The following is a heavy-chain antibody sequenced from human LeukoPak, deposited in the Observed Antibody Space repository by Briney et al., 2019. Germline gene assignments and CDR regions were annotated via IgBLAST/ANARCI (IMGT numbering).Heavy chain of an antibody. V-gene: IGHV1-18*04. J-gene: IGHJ4*02. D-gene: IGHD3-9*01. Sequence: GASVKVSCKASGHTFTSYGISWVRQAPGQGLEWMGWISAYNGNTNYAQKLQGRVTMTTDTSTSTAYMELRSLRSDDTAVYYCARGLFGHYDILTGYSYWGQGTLVTVSS. CDR1: GHTFTSYG. CDR3: ARGLFGHYDILTGYSY. CDR2: ISAYNGNT.